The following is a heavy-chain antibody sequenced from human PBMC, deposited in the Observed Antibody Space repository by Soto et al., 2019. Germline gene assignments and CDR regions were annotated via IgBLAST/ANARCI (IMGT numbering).Heavy chain of an antibody. J-gene: IGHJ4*02. CDR3: ARGGYNFDY. Sequence: QVQLQESGPELVKPSETLSLTCTVSGGSIGTYYWSWIQQPPGKGLEWIGYIYYSGSTNYSPSLKSLLTMSVDTSKNQFSLKLNSVTAADTAVYYCARGGYNFDYWGQGTLVTVSS. CDR2: IYYSGST. V-gene: IGHV4-59*01. CDR1: GGSIGTYY. D-gene: IGHD5-18*01.